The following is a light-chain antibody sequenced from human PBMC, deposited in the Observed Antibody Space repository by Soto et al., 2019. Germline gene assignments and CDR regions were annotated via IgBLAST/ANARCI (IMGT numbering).Light chain of an antibody. CDR3: SSYTSSGTHVV. CDR2: DVS. J-gene: IGLJ2*01. CDR1: SSDVGGYNF. V-gene: IGLV2-14*03. Sequence: QSALTQPASVSGSPGQSITITCTGTSSDVGGYNFVSWYQQHPGKAPKLMIYDVSDRPSGVSNRFSGSKSGNTASLTISGLPAEDEADYYCSSYTSSGTHVVFGGGTKLTVL.